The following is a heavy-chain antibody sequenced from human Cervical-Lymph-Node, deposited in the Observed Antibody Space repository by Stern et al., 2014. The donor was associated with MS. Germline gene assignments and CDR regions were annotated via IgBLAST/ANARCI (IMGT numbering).Heavy chain of an antibody. V-gene: IGHV1-24*01. D-gene: IGHD2-21*02. CDR2: FDPEHGET. Sequence: VQLLESGAEVKKPGASVKVSCKVSGYTLSEISMHWVRQAPGKRLEWRGGFDPEHGETRYAQKFQGRVTMAEDRSTDTAYMELSSLRSEDTAVYYCATHRGRVTYYYGMDVWGQGTTVTVSS. CDR1: GYTLSEIS. CDR3: ATHRGRVTYYYGMDV. J-gene: IGHJ6*02.